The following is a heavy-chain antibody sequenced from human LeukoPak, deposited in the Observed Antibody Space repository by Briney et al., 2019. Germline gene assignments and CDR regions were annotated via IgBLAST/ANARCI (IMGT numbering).Heavy chain of an antibody. Sequence: SETLSLTCTVSGGSISSSNYYWGWIRQPPGKGLEWIGSIYYTGSTYYNPSLKSRVTISEDTSKNQFSLKLSSVTAADTAVYYCARRGGNDSGPGFDYWGQGTLVTVSS. CDR1: GGSISSSNYY. D-gene: IGHD3-10*01. J-gene: IGHJ4*02. V-gene: IGHV4-39*01. CDR3: ARRGGNDSGPGFDY. CDR2: IYYTGST.